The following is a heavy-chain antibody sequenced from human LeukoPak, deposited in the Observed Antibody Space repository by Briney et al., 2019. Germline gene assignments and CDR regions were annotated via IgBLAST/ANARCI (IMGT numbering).Heavy chain of an antibody. CDR2: ISYDGSNK. V-gene: IGHV3-30-3*01. CDR1: GFTFSSYA. CDR3: ARGPVHSSGWGLLAPY. D-gene: IGHD6-19*01. J-gene: IGHJ4*02. Sequence: GGSLRLSCAASGFTFSSYAMHWVRQAPGKGLEWVAVISYDGSNKYYADSVKGRFTISRDNSKNTLYLQMNSLRAEDTAVYYYARGPVHSSGWGLLAPYWGQGTLVTVSS.